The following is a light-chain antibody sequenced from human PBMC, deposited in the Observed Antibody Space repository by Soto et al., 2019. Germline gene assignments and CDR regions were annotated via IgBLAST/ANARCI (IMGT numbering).Light chain of an antibody. Sequence: EIVLTQSPSTLSLTPGERATLSCSASQRLSSNYLAWVQQKPGQAPRPLIYRASSRATGIPDRFSGSGSGTDFTLTIPRLEPEDFAVYYCLQYGSSVWTVGQGTKVDI. V-gene: IGKV3-20*01. CDR3: LQYGSSVWT. CDR1: QRLSSNY. CDR2: RAS. J-gene: IGKJ1*01.